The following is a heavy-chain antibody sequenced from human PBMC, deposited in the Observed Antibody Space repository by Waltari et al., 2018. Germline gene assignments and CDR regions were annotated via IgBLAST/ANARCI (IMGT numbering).Heavy chain of an antibody. Sequence: QVQLVQSGAEVKKPGVSVKVSCKASGYTSTSYYITWVRQAPGPGLEWMGIINPSGGSTSYAQKFQGRVTMTRDTSTSTVYMELSSLRSEDTAVYYCAREGRDYYGSGSYSPLGYWGQGTLVTVSS. V-gene: IGHV1-46*01. CDR3: AREGRDYYGSGSYSPLGY. CDR2: INPSGGST. CDR1: GYTSTSYY. J-gene: IGHJ4*02. D-gene: IGHD3-10*01.